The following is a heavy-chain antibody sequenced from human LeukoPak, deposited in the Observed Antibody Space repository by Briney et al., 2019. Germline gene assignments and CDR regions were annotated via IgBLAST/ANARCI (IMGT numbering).Heavy chain of an antibody. D-gene: IGHD5-24*01. CDR3: AKGRDGYNLGYSGY. J-gene: IGHJ4*02. CDR2: ISGSGGST. V-gene: IGHV3-23*01. CDR1: GFTFSTYA. Sequence: GSLRLSCVASGFTFSTYAMCWVRQAPGKGLEWVSAISGSGGSTYYADSVKGRFTISRDNSKNTLYLQMNSLRAEDTALYYCAKGRDGYNLGYSGYWGQGTLVTVSS.